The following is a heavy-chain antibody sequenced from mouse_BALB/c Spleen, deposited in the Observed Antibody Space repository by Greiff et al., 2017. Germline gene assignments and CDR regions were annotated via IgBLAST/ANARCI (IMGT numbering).Heavy chain of an antibody. Sequence: LVESGPELVKPGASVKMSCKASGYTFTSYVMHWVKQKPGQGLEWIGYINPYNDGTKYNEKFKGKATLTSDKSSSTAYMELSSLTSEDSAVYYCARSAYYGSFDYWGQGTTLTVSS. CDR1: GYTFTSYV. CDR3: ARSAYYGSFDY. CDR2: INPYNDGT. D-gene: IGHD1-2*01. V-gene: IGHV1-14*01. J-gene: IGHJ2*01.